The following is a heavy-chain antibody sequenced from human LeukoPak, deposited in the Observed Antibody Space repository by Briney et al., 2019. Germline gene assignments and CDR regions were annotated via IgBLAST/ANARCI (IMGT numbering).Heavy chain of an antibody. D-gene: IGHD5-18*01. J-gene: IGHJ4*02. CDR2: IDYSGSA. Sequence: PSETLSLTCTISGGSISNFHWSWVRQPPGKGLEWIGHIDYSGSASYNPSLKSRATISVDTSKNQFSLKLSSVTAADTAVYYCARGSRGYSYGWGQGTLVTVSS. V-gene: IGHV4-59*01. CDR1: GGSISNFH. CDR3: ARGSRGYSYG.